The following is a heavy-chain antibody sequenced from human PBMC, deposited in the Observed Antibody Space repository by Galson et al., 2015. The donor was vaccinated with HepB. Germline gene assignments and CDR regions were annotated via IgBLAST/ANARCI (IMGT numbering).Heavy chain of an antibody. V-gene: IGHV4-39*01. J-gene: IGHJ5*01. D-gene: IGHD1-14*01. Sequence: GKGLEWIGSIYYSGTTYYNSSLKSRVTMSLDTSKQQFSLRLSSVTAADTAAYCCASPPGAKNWFDSWGQGNLVTVSS. CDR2: IYYSGTT. CDR3: ASPPGAKNWFDS.